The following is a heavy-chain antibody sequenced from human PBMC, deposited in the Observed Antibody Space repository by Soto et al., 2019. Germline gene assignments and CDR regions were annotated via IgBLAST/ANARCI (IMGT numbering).Heavy chain of an antibody. CDR1: GYTFINYE. CDR2: ISPYNGNT. Sequence: QVQLVQSGAEVKKPGASVKVSCKASGYTFINYEISWVRQAPGQGLEWMGWISPYNGNTNDAQKLHGIVTMTTDTSASTAYMELRSVRSDVSAVYYCARERSYFDSLTGRFDYWGQGTLVTVSS. CDR3: ARERSYFDSLTGRFDY. D-gene: IGHD3-9*01. V-gene: IGHV1-18*01. J-gene: IGHJ4*02.